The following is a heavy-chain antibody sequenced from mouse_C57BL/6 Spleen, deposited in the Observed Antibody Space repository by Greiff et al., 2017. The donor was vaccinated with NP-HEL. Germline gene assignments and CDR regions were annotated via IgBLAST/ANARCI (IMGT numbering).Heavy chain of an antibody. J-gene: IGHJ4*01. V-gene: IGHV1-82*01. Sequence: VQLQQSGPELVKPGASVKISCKASGYAFSSSWMNWVKQRPGKGLEWIGRIYPGDGDTNYNGKFKGKATLTADKSSSTAYMQLSSLTSEDSAVYFCAYYLYAMDYWGQGTSVTVSS. CDR2: IYPGDGDT. CDR3: AYYLYAMDY. D-gene: IGHD2-1*01. CDR1: GYAFSSSW.